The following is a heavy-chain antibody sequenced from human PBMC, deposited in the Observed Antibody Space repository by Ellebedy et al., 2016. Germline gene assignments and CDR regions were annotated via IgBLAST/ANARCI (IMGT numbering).Heavy chain of an antibody. CDR1: GGSISSGDYY. CDR2: IYYSGST. D-gene: IGHD3-10*01. V-gene: IGHV4-30-4*02. CDR3: ARAPMVRGVIGWFDP. J-gene: IGHJ5*02. Sequence: SETLSLXXTVSGGSISSGDYYWSWIRQPPGKGLEWIGYIYYSGSTYYNPSLKSRVTISVDTSKNQFSLKLSSVTAADTAVYYCARAPMVRGVIGWFDPWGQGTLVTVSS.